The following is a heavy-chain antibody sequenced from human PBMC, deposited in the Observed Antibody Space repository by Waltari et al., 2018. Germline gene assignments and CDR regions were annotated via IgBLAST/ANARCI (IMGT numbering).Heavy chain of an antibody. V-gene: IGHV3-66*02. CDR2: IYSGGST. J-gene: IGHJ4*02. D-gene: IGHD2-15*01. CDR3: ARLIVVVPDY. CDR1: GFTVRSNY. Sequence: EVQLVVSGGGLVQPGGSLRLSCAASGFTVRSNYMRWVRPDPGKGLEWVSVIYSGGSTYYADSVKGRFTISRDNSKNTLYLQMNSLRAEDTAVYYCARLIVVVPDYWGQGTLVTVSS.